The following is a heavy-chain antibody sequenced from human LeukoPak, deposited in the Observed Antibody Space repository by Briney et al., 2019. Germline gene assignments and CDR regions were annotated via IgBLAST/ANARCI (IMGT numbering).Heavy chain of an antibody. Sequence: SETLSLTCTVSGGSISGYYWSWIRQPAGKGPEWIGRIYTSGTTHDNPSLKSRVTMSVDTSKNQVSLKVSSVTATDTAVYYCASGKAYCSSTSCYLDAFDIWGQGTMVTVSS. CDR3: ASGKAYCSSTSCYLDAFDI. J-gene: IGHJ3*02. D-gene: IGHD2-2*01. V-gene: IGHV4-4*07. CDR2: IYTSGTT. CDR1: GGSISGYY.